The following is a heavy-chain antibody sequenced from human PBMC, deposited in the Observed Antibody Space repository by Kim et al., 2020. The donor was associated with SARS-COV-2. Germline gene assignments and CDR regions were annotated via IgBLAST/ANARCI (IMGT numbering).Heavy chain of an antibody. CDR2: INAGNGNT. Sequence: ASVKVSCKASGYTFTSYAIHWVRQAPGQRLEWMGWINAGNGNTKYSQKFQGRVTITRDTSASTAYMELSSLRSEDTAVYYCARDHGFGEFFFDYWGQGTLVTVSS. CDR1: GYTFTSYA. J-gene: IGHJ4*02. D-gene: IGHD3-10*01. CDR3: ARDHGFGEFFFDY. V-gene: IGHV1-3*01.